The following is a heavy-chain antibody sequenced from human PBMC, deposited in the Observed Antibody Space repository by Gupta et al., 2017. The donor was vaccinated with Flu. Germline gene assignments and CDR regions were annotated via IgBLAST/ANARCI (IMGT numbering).Heavy chain of an antibody. V-gene: IGHV1-2*02. CDR2: INPNSGGT. J-gene: IGHJ4*02. D-gene: IGHD4-17*01. CDR3: ARYGDYLMGLDY. Sequence: QVQLVQSGAEVKKPGASVKVSCKASGYTFMGYYMLGVRQAPGQGLEWMGWINPNSGGTNDAQKFQGRVTMTRDTSISTAYMELSRLRSDDTAVYYCARYGDYLMGLDYWGQGTLVTVSS. CDR1: GYTFMGYY.